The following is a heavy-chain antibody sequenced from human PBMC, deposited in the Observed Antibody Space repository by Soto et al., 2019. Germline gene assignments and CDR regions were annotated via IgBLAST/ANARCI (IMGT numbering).Heavy chain of an antibody. CDR3: ARWLGYGPHFDY. J-gene: IGHJ4*02. Sequence: SETLSLTCTVSGGSISSYYWSWIRQPPGKGLEWIGYIYYSGSTYYNPSLKSRVTISVDTSKNQFSLKLTSVTAADTAVYYCARWLGYGPHFDYWGQGTLVTVSS. CDR1: GGSISSYY. D-gene: IGHD5-12*01. CDR2: IYYSGST. V-gene: IGHV4-59*08.